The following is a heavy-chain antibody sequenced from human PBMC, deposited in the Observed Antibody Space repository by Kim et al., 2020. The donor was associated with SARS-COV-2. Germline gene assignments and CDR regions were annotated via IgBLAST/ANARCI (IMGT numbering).Heavy chain of an antibody. CDR3: TTEQVVVVAPC. Sequence: GGSLRLSCAASGFTFSNAWMSWVRQAPGKGLEWVGRIKSKTDGGTTDYAAPVKGRFTISRDDSKNTLDLQMNSVKTEDTAVYYCTTEQVVVVAPCWGQGTLVTVSS. V-gene: IGHV3-15*01. CDR2: IKSKTDGGTT. D-gene: IGHD2-15*01. J-gene: IGHJ4*02. CDR1: GFTFSNAW.